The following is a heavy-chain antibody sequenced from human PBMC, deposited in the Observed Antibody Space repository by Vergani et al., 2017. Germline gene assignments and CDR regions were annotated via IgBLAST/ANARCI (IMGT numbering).Heavy chain of an antibody. V-gene: IGHV3-72*01. D-gene: IGHD4-17*01. CDR2: TRNKANSYTT. CDR3: AKDGNGDYLIGFDY. Sequence: EVQLVESGGGLVQPGGSLRLSCAASGFTFSDHYMDWVRQAPGKGLEWVGRTRNKANSYTTEYAASVKGRFTISRDDSKNSLYLQMNSLRAEDTAVYYCAKDGNGDYLIGFDYWGQGTLVTVSS. CDR1: GFTFSDHY. J-gene: IGHJ4*02.